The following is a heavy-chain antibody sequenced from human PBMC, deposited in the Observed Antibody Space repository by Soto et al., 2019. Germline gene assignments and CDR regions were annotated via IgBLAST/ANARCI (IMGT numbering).Heavy chain of an antibody. J-gene: IGHJ5*02. CDR2: VNPDIGTT. CDR3: ARGIATGQLDP. D-gene: IGHD2-15*01. Sequence: SEKVSCLASRYSFTKYTMNVVGQSPGGRLEGMGCVNPDIGTTKSSQKFRDRVIITRDTSASTAYMDLSSMRAEDTAVYYCARGIATGQLDPWGQGTLVTVSS. CDR1: RYSFTKYT. V-gene: IGHV1-3*01.